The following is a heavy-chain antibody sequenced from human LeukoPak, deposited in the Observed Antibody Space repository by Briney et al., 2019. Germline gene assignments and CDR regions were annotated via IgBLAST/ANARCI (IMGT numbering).Heavy chain of an antibody. CDR1: GGSISSYY. V-gene: IGHV4-59*01. CDR3: TGNYYGSGSYADFDY. J-gene: IGHJ4*02. Sequence: PSETLSLTCTVSGGSISSYYWSWIRQPPGKGLEWIGYIYYSGSTNYNPSLKSRVTISVDTSKNQFSLKLSSVTAADTAVYYCTGNYYGSGSYADFDYWGQGTLVTVSS. CDR2: IYYSGST. D-gene: IGHD3-10*01.